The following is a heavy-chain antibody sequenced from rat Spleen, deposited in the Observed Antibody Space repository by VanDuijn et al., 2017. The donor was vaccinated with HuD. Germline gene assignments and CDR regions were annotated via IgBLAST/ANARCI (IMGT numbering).Heavy chain of an antibody. Sequence: EVQLQESGPGLVKPSQSLSLACSVTAYSITSSYRWNWIRKFPGNKLEWMGYINGAGSTNYNPSLKSRISITRDTSKNQFFLQVNSVTTEDTATYYCARSPYNSGYLRHWGQGVMVTVSS. CDR3: ARSPYNSGYLRH. J-gene: IGHJ2*01. V-gene: IGHV3-3*01. CDR1: AYSITSSYR. CDR2: INGAGST. D-gene: IGHD4-3*01.